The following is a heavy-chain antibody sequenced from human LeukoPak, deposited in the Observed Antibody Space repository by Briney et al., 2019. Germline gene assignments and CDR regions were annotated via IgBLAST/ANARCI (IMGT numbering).Heavy chain of an antibody. CDR2: VNPNNGVT. D-gene: IGHD1-7*01. V-gene: IGHV1-2*02. J-gene: IGHJ4*02. CDR3: AREKNYYFDS. CDR1: GYTFICYY. Sequence: ASVTVSCKASGYTFICYYIHWVRQAPGQGLEWMGWVNPNNGVTNYAQKFQGRVTMTRDTSISTAFMEMSSLRSDEMAVYYCAREKNYYFDSWGQGTLVTVSS.